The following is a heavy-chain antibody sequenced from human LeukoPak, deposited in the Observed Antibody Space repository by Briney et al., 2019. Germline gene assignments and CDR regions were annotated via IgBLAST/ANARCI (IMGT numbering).Heavy chain of an antibody. J-gene: IGHJ6*03. V-gene: IGHV3-74*01. D-gene: IGHD3-10*01. CDR3: ARGGYYYGSGSYPYYYYYYYMDV. Sequence: TGGSLRLSCAASGFTFSTYAMHWVRQAPGKGPVWVSRIKTDGSITNYADSVKGRFTISRDNAKNSLYLQMNSLRAEDTAVYYCARGGYYYGSGSYPYYYYYYYMDVWGKGTTVTISS. CDR1: GFTFSTYA. CDR2: IKTDGSIT.